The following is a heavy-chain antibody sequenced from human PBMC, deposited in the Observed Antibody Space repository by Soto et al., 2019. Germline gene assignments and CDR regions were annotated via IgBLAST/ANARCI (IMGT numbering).Heavy chain of an antibody. J-gene: IGHJ6*03. CDR1: GYSFTSCY. CDR3: ARVYMKRYCSGGSCYYYYYYMDV. D-gene: IGHD2-15*01. V-gene: IGHV1-8*01. CDR2: MNPHSGNT. Sequence: ASVKVFTRASGYSFTSCYIIWVRQATGQGLEWMVWMNPHSGNTGYAQKFQGRVTMTRNTSISTAYMELSSLRSEDTAVYYCARVYMKRYCSGGSCYYYYYYMDVWGKGTTVTVSS.